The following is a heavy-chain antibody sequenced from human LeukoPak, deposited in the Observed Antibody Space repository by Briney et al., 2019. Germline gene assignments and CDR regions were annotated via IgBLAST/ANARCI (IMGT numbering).Heavy chain of an antibody. D-gene: IGHD3-10*01. CDR1: GGTFSSYA. V-gene: IGHV1-69*13. Sequence: ASVTVSCKASGGTFSSYAISWVRQAPGQGLEWMGGIIPIFGTANYAQKFQGRVTITADESTSTAYMELSSLRSEDTAVYYCAREYYYGSGSYYTYYYYGMDVWGQGTTVTVSS. CDR2: IIPIFGTA. CDR3: AREYYYGSGSYYTYYYYGMDV. J-gene: IGHJ6*02.